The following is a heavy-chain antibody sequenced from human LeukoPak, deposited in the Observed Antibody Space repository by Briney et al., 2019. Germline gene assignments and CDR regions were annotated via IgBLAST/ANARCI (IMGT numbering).Heavy chain of an antibody. CDR1: GFTFSSYA. V-gene: IGHV3-30-3*01. J-gene: IGHJ4*02. CDR3: ARITTQGEFDY. Sequence: GGSLRLSCAASGFTFSSYAMHWVRQAPGKGLEWVAVIPYDGSNKYYADSVKGRFTISRDNSKNTLYLQMNSLRAEDTAVYYCARITTQGEFDYWGQGTLVTVSS. D-gene: IGHD3-22*01. CDR2: IPYDGSNK.